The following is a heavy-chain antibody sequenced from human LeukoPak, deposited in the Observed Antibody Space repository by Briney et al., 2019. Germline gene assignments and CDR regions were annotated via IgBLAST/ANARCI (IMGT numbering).Heavy chain of an antibody. CDR2: IIPIFGTA. CDR1: GGTFSSYA. CDR3: AREERDGYNQFNAFDI. J-gene: IGHJ3*02. D-gene: IGHD5-24*01. V-gene: IGHV1-69*01. Sequence: SVKVSCKASGGTFSSYAISWVRQAPGQGLEWMGGIIPIFGTANYAQKFQGRVTITADESTSTTYMELSSLRPEDTAVYYCAREERDGYNQFNAFDIWGQGTMVTVSS.